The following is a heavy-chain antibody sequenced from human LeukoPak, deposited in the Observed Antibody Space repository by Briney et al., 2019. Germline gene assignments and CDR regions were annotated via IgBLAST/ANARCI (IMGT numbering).Heavy chain of an antibody. CDR3: ARDRDYEHAFDI. J-gene: IGHJ3*02. Sequence: TPGGSLRLSCAASGFTFSSYSMNWVRQAPGKGLEWVSSISSSSYIYYADSVKGRFTISRDNAKNSLYLQMNSLRAEDTAVYYCARDRDYEHAFDIWGQGTMVTVSS. CDR1: GFTFSSYS. CDR2: ISSSSYI. D-gene: IGHD3-22*01. V-gene: IGHV3-21*01.